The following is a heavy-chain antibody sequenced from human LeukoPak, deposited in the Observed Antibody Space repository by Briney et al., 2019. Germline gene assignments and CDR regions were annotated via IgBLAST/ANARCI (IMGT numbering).Heavy chain of an antibody. CDR3: ARRTMYDDSSKYYTIDY. Sequence: PSETLSLACAVYCGSFSGYYWSWIRQLPGKGLEWIGEINHSGSTNNNPSLKSRVTVSVDTSKKQFSLRLSSVTAADTAVYYCARRTMYDDSSKYYTIDYWGQGTLVTVSS. V-gene: IGHV4-34*01. D-gene: IGHD3-22*01. CDR1: CGSFSGYY. J-gene: IGHJ4*02. CDR2: INHSGST.